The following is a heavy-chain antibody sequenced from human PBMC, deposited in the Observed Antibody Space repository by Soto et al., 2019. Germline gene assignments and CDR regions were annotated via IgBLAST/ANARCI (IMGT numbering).Heavy chain of an antibody. Sequence: SETLSLTCTFSCASIMSTDYYWSWIRQAPGKGLEWIGYVYYTGSTYYNPSLMSRLTISVDTSKDQFSLKLTSVTAAETAVYYCVRTAREGAVAPHWFDRWGQGTQVTVSS. CDR3: VRTAREGAVAPHWFDR. V-gene: IGHV4-30-4*01. J-gene: IGHJ5*02. CDR2: VYYTGST. CDR1: CASIMSTDYY. D-gene: IGHD2-21*02.